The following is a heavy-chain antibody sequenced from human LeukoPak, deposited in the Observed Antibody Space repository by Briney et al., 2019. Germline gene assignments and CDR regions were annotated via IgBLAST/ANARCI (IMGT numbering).Heavy chain of an antibody. J-gene: IGHJ4*02. CDR1: GFTFSSYT. CDR2: IRYDGSNK. CDR3: AKETHDIVVVPAANDFDY. D-gene: IGHD2-2*01. V-gene: IGHV3-30*02. Sequence: GGSLRLSCAASGFTFSSYTMNWVRQAPGKGLEWVAFIRYDGSNKYYADSVKGRFTISRDNSKNTLYLQMNSLRAEDTAVYYCAKETHDIVVVPAANDFDYWGQGTLVTVSS.